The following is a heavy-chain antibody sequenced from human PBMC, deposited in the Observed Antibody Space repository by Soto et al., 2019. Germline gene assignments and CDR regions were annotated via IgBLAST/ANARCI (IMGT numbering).Heavy chain of an antibody. CDR3: ARGIAAALLVRSYHYYYYMDV. CDR1: GGSISSYY. Sequence: QVQLQESGPGLVKPSETLSLTCTVSGGSISSYYWSWIRQPPGKGLEWIGYIYYSGSTNYNPSLKSRVTISVDTSKNQFSLKLSSVTAADTAVYYCARGIAAALLVRSYHYYYYMDVWGKGTTVTVSS. J-gene: IGHJ6*03. D-gene: IGHD6-13*01. CDR2: IYYSGST. V-gene: IGHV4-59*01.